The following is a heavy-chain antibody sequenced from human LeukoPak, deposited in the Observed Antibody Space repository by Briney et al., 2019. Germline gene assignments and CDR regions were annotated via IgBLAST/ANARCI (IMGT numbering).Heavy chain of an antibody. Sequence: GGSLRLSCAASGFTFSSYAMSWVLQAPGKGLEWVSYISSSGSTIYYADSVKGRFTISRDNAKNSLYLQMNSLRAEDTAVYYCARGMRYSSSWYDFDYWGQGTLVTVSS. D-gene: IGHD6-13*01. CDR3: ARGMRYSSSWYDFDY. J-gene: IGHJ4*02. V-gene: IGHV3-48*04. CDR1: GFTFSSYA. CDR2: ISSSGSTI.